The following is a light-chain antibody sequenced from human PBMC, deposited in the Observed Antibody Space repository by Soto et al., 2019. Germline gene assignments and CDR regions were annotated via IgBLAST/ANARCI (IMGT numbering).Light chain of an antibody. Sequence: DIQMTQSPSTLSASVGDRVTITCRASQSISSWLAWYQQKPGKAPKLLIYDATNMESGVPSRFSGSESGTEFTLTISSLQPDDLATYYCQQYESYSWTFGQGTKLEIK. CDR3: QQYESYSWT. CDR1: QSISSW. V-gene: IGKV1-5*01. J-gene: IGKJ1*01. CDR2: DAT.